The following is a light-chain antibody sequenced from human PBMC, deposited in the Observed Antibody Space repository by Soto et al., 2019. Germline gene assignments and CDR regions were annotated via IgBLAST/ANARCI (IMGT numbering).Light chain of an antibody. V-gene: IGKV3-20*01. J-gene: IGKJ4*01. CDR1: QSVNSNS. CDR3: QQYGTSPPLT. Sequence: EIVLTQSPGMLSLSPGDRATLSCRTSQSVNSNSLAWYQQKPGQAPRLLLYGASTRAIGIPDRFSGSGSGTDFSLTMSRLEPEDFAVYYCQQYGTSPPLTFGGGTEVEIK. CDR2: GAS.